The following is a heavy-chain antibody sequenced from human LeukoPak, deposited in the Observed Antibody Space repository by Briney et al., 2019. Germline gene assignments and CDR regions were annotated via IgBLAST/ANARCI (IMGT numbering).Heavy chain of an antibody. CDR2: IYYSGST. D-gene: IGHD6-19*01. J-gene: IGHJ4*02. Sequence: SETLSLTCTVSGGPISSYYWSWIRQPPGKGLEWIGYIYYSGSTIYNPSLKSRVTISVDTSKNQFSLRLSSVTAADTAVYYCAGEGIAVAGPGGYWGQGTLVTVSS. CDR3: AGEGIAVAGPGGY. CDR1: GGPISSYY. V-gene: IGHV4-59*08.